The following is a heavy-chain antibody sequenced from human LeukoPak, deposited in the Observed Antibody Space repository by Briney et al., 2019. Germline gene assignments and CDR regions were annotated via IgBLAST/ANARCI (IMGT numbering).Heavy chain of an antibody. CDR2: IKSKTDGGTT. CDR3: AKDLGRWLVPHYFDY. CDR1: GFTFSNAW. J-gene: IGHJ4*02. D-gene: IGHD6-19*01. V-gene: IGHV3-15*01. Sequence: PGGSLRLSCAASGFTFSNAWRSWVRQAPGKGLEWIGRIKSKTDGGTTDYAAPVKGRFTISRDDSKNTLYLQMNSLRAEDTAVYYCAKDLGRWLVPHYFDYWGQGTLVTVSS.